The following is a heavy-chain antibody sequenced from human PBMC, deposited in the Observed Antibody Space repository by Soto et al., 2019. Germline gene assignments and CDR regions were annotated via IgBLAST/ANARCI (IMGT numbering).Heavy chain of an antibody. V-gene: IGHV3-49*03. J-gene: IGHJ4*02. D-gene: IGHD3-10*01. CDR3: TRDSPTYYYGSGSPPYFDY. Sequence: GGSLRLSCTASGFTFGDYAMSWFRQAPGKGLEWVGFIRSKAYGGTTEYAASVKGRFTISRDDSKSIAYLQMNSLKTEDTAVYYCTRDSPTYYYGSGSPPYFDYWGQGTLVTVSS. CDR1: GFTFGDYA. CDR2: IRSKAYGGTT.